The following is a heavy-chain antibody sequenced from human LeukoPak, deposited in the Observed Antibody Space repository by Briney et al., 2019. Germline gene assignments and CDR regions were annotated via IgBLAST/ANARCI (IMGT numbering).Heavy chain of an antibody. Sequence: ASVKVSCKASGYTFTGYYMHWVRQAPGQGLEWMGWINPNSGGTNYAQKFQGRVTMTRDTSISAAYMELSRLRSDDTAVYYCARHYDILTGYYYYMDVWGKGTTVTISS. CDR1: GYTFTGYY. CDR3: ARHYDILTGYYYYMDV. J-gene: IGHJ6*03. CDR2: INPNSGGT. V-gene: IGHV1-2*02. D-gene: IGHD3-9*01.